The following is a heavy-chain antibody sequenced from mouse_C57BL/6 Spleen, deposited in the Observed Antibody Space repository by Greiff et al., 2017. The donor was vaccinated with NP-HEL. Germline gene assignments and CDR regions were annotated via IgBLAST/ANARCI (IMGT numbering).Heavy chain of an antibody. CDR1: GYAFSSSW. Sequence: VKLQQSGPELVKPGASVKISCKASGYAFSSSWMNWVKQRPGKGLEWIGRIYPGDGDTNYNGKFKGKATLTADKSSSTAYMQLSSLTSEDSAVYFCAREGFLPFDYWGQGTTLTVSS. CDR2: IYPGDGDT. V-gene: IGHV1-82*01. D-gene: IGHD2-10*01. J-gene: IGHJ2*01. CDR3: AREGFLPFDY.